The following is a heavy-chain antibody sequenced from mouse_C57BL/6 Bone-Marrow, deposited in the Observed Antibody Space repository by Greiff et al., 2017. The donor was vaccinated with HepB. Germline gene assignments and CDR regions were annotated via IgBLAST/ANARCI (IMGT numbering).Heavy chain of an antibody. V-gene: IGHV14-1*01. J-gene: IGHJ4*01. CDR2: IDPEDGDT. D-gene: IGHD2-3*01. CDR3: TAGDGYYRYAMDY. CDR1: GFNIKDYY. Sequence: VQLKESGAELVRPGASVKLSCTASGFNIKDYYMHWVKQRPEQGLEWIGRIDPEDGDTEYAPKFQGKATMTADTSSNTAYLQLSSLTSEDTAVYYCTAGDGYYRYAMDYWGQGTSVTVSS.